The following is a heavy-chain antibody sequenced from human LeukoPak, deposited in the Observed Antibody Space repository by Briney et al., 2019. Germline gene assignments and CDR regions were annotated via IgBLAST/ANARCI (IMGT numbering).Heavy chain of an antibody. J-gene: IGHJ6*03. Sequence: PSETLSLTGTVSGGSISSRYWSWIRQPPGKGVEWIGYIYYSGSTNYNPSLKSRVTISVDTSKNQFSLKLSSVTAADTAVYYCARGSTGRTRYYYYYMDVWGKGTTVTVSS. CDR2: IYYSGST. CDR1: GGSISSRY. D-gene: IGHD2-2*01. CDR3: ARGSTGRTRYYYYYMDV. V-gene: IGHV4-59*11.